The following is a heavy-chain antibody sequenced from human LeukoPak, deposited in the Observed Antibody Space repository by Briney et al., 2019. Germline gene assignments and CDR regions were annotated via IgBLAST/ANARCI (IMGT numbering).Heavy chain of an antibody. CDR1: GFTFSDYA. CDR3: GVGASSASEFDY. J-gene: IGHJ4*02. Sequence: GGSLRPSCAASGFTFSDYALNWVRQAPGKGLEWISSITGSSYKKYYAESLKGRVTISRDNAKNSLYLQMDSLRADDTAVYYCGVGASSASEFDYWGQGTLVTVSS. D-gene: IGHD1-26*01. V-gene: IGHV3-21*01. CDR2: ITGSSYKK.